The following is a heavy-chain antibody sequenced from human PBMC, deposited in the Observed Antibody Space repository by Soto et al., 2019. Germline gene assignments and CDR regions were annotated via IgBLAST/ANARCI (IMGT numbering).Heavy chain of an antibody. CDR3: ARHPLMTYFDY. Sequence: SETLSLTCTVSGGSISSSSYYWGWIRQPPGKGLEWIGSIYYSGSTYYNPSLKSRVSISVDTSKNQFSLKLSSVTAADTAVFYCARHPLMTYFDYWGQGTLVTVSS. CDR1: GGSISSSSYY. V-gene: IGHV4-39*01. J-gene: IGHJ4*02. CDR2: IYYSGST.